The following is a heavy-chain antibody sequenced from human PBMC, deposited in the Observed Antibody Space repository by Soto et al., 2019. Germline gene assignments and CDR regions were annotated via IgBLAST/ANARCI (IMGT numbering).Heavy chain of an antibody. D-gene: IGHD6-19*01. V-gene: IGHV1-69*05. CDR1: GYTFSSYA. Sequence: SVKVSCKASGYTFSSYAISWVRQAPGQGLEWMGGIIPIFGTANYAQKLQGRVTMTTDTSTSTAYMELRSLRSDDTAVYYCAKSIAVAGKERYYGMDVWGQGTTVTVSS. CDR3: AKSIAVAGKERYYGMDV. J-gene: IGHJ6*02. CDR2: IIPIFGTA.